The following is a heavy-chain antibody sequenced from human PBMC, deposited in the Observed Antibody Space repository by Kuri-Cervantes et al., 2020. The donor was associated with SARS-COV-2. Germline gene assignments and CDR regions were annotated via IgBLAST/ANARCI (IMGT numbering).Heavy chain of an antibody. J-gene: IGHJ4*02. CDR3: ARGPPAAVGLYYFDY. D-gene: IGHD6-19*01. CDR2: ISYDGSNK. CDR1: GFTFSSYA. V-gene: IGHV3-30*14. Sequence: GGSLRLSCAASGFTFSSYAVHWVRQAPGKGLEWVAVISYDGSNKYYADSVKGRFTISRDNSKNTLYLQMNSLRAEDTAVYYYARGPPAAVGLYYFDYWGQGTLVTVSS.